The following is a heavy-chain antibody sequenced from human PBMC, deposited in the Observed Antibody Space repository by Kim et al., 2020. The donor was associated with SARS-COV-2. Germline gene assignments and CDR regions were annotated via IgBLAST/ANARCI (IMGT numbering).Heavy chain of an antibody. CDR1: GFTFSSYG. CDR3: ARWDIVLIALEP. CDR2: IWYDGSNK. D-gene: IGHD2-8*01. Sequence: GGSLRLSCAASGFTFSSYGMHWVRQAPGKGLEWVAVIWYDGSNKYYADSVKGRFTISRDNSKNTLYLQMNSLRAEDTAVYYCARWDIVLIALEPWGQGTLVTVSS. J-gene: IGHJ5*02. V-gene: IGHV3-33*01.